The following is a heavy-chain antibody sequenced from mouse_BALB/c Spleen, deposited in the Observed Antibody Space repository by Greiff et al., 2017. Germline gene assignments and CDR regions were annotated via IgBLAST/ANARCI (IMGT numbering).Heavy chain of an antibody. J-gene: IGHJ2*01. CDR3: ARLRPDGYFDY. CDR1: GFTFSSYT. Sequence: EVQRVESGGGLVKPGGSLKLSCAASGFTFSSYTMSWVRQTPEKRLEWVATISSGGGNTYYPDSVKGRFTISRDNAKNNLYLQMSSLRSEDTALYYCARLRPDGYFDYWGQGTTLTVSS. CDR2: ISSGGGNT. V-gene: IGHV5-9*03. D-gene: IGHD2-3*01.